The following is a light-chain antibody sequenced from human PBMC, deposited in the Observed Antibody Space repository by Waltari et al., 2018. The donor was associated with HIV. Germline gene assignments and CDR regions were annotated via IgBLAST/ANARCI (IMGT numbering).Light chain of an antibody. Sequence: QSALTQPASVSGSPGQSITISCTGTTSDVGTYDFVSWYQQHPGKAPKLIIFEVSERPSGVSDRFSGSKSGNTASLTISGLQADDAADYYCCSFAASSTLLFGGGTRLTVL. V-gene: IGLV2-23*02. CDR1: TSDVGTYDF. J-gene: IGLJ2*01. CDR2: EVS. CDR3: CSFAASSTLL.